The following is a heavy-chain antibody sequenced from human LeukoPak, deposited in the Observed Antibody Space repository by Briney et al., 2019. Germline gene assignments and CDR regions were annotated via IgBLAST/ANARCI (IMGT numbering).Heavy chain of an antibody. Sequence: GGSLRLSCVASGFNFNTYAIHWVRQAPGKGLEWVAVISYDGSNKKYADSVKGRFTISRDNSKNTLYLQMNSLRAEDTAVYYCARTLIEYSVSSCYFDYWGQGTLVTVSS. CDR1: GFNFNTYA. CDR3: ARTLIEYSVSSCYFDY. CDR2: ISYDGSNK. D-gene: IGHD6-6*01. J-gene: IGHJ4*02. V-gene: IGHV3-30*04.